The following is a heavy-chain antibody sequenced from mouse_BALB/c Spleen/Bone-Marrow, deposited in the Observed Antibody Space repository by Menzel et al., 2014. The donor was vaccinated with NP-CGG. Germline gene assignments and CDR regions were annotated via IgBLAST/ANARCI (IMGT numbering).Heavy chain of an antibody. CDR2: IDPANGNT. CDR1: GFNIKDTY. Sequence: EVQVVESGAELVKPGASVKLSCTASGFNIKDTYMHWVKQRPEQGLEWIGRIDPANGNTKYDPKFQGKATITADTSSNTGYLQLSSLTTEDTAVYYCATYYRYDRRFAYWGQGTLVTVSA. D-gene: IGHD2-14*01. V-gene: IGHV14-3*02. CDR3: ATYYRYDRRFAY. J-gene: IGHJ3*01.